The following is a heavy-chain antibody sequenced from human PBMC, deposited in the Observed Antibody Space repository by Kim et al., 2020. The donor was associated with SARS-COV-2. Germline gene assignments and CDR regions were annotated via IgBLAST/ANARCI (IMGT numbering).Heavy chain of an antibody. V-gene: IGHV3-30*18. CDR2: ISYDGSNK. CDR1: GFTFSSYG. J-gene: IGHJ6*02. CDR3: AKDQEYSSSSVYYYYGMDV. D-gene: IGHD6-6*01. Sequence: GGSLRLSCAASGFTFSSYGMHWVRQAPGKGLEWVAVISYDGSNKYYADSVKGRFTISRDNSKNTLYLQMNSLRAEDTAVYYCAKDQEYSSSSVYYYYGMDVWGQGTTVTVSS.